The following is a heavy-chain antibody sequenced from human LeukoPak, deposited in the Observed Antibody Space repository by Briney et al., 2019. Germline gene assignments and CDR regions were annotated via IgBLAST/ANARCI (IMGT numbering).Heavy chain of an antibody. Sequence: GGSLRLSCAASGFTFSSYWMSWVRQAPGKGLEWVANIKQDGSEKYYVDSVKGRFTISRDNAKNSLYLQMNSLRAEDTAVYYCARAPPPLRYDFWSGYPRLDYWGQGTLVTVSS. CDR1: GFTFSSYW. D-gene: IGHD3-3*01. CDR3: ARAPPPLRYDFWSGYPRLDY. V-gene: IGHV3-7*01. J-gene: IGHJ4*02. CDR2: IKQDGSEK.